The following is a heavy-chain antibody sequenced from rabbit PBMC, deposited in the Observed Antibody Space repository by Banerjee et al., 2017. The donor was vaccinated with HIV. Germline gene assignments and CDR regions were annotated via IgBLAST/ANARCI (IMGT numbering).Heavy chain of an antibody. D-gene: IGHD3-1*01. CDR3: ARGPGVGGAGLDL. V-gene: IGHV1S45*01. J-gene: IGHJ4*01. CDR2: IYGGDGRT. CDR1: GFTFSSYW. Sequence: QEQLEESGGDLVKPGASLTLTCTASGFTFSSYWICWVRQAPGKGPEWIACIYGGDGRTYYATWVNGRFTISKTSSTTVTLEMTSLTAADTATYFCARGPGVGGAGLDLWGPGTL.